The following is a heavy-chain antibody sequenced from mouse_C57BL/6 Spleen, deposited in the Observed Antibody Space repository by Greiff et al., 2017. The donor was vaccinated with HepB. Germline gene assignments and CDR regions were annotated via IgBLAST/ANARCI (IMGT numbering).Heavy chain of an antibody. CDR3: TSSWDGFAY. Sequence: EVKLQESGEGLVKPGGSLKLSCAASGFTFSSYAMSWVRQTPEKRLEWVAYISSGGDYIYYADTVKGRFTISRDNARNTLYLQMSSLKSEDTALYYCTSSWDGFAYWGQGTLVTVSA. J-gene: IGHJ3*01. D-gene: IGHD4-1*01. V-gene: IGHV5-9-1*02. CDR1: GFTFSSYA. CDR2: ISSGGDYI.